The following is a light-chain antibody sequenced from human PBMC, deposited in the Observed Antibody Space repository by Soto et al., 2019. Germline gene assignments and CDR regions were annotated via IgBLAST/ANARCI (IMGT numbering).Light chain of an antibody. CDR3: QNYNNYPLT. CDR2: AKS. V-gene: IGKV1D-16*01. CDR1: QYITRW. Sequence: DIQMTQSPSSLSASVGDRVTITCRASQYITRWLAWYQQKTGKAPKSLIYAKSNLHSGVPSRLSGSGSGTDLNLTISRLQPEDSATYYCQNYNNYPLTCGQGTRLEIK. J-gene: IGKJ5*01.